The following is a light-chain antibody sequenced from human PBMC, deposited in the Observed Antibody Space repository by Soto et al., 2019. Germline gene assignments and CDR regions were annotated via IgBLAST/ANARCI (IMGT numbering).Light chain of an antibody. V-gene: IGKV3-20*01. CDR2: GAS. CDR1: QTVSTTY. Sequence: DIFLTQSPGTLSLSPGERATLSCRASQTVSTTYLAWYQQKPGQAPRLLIFGASSRATGIPDRFIGSGSGTDFTLTISRLEPEDFAVYYCQQYGSSPTTFGQGTKV. J-gene: IGKJ1*01. CDR3: QQYGSSPTT.